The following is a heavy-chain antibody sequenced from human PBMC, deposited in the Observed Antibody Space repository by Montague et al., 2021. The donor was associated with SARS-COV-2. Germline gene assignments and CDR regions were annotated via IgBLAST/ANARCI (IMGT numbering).Heavy chain of an antibody. CDR2: VNQSGTT. J-gene: IGHJ3*02. CDR3: ARGGLPVVVPGAGPAGRAFDI. Sequence: SETLSLTCAISGGSFSNYYWSWIRQPPGKGLEWIGEVNQSGTTIYNPSVKSGVTTSEDTSKNQFYLRLNSVTAADTAVYYCARGGLPVVVPGAGPAGRAFDIWGQGKMVTVSS. V-gene: IGHV4-34*01. CDR1: GGSFSNYY. D-gene: IGHD2-2*01.